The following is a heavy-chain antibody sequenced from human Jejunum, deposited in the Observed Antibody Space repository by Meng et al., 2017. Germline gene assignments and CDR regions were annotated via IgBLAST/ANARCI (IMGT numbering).Heavy chain of an antibody. CDR1: GDSITGYY. J-gene: IGHJ4*02. V-gene: IGHV4-4*07. CDR2: VYTSGST. CDR3: ARASNSAGWYGFDY. D-gene: IGHD6-19*01. Sequence: QVKRQESGPGLVKPSETLSLTCTVSGDSITGYYYNWIRQPAGKGLEWIGRVYTSGSTNYSPSLKSRVTMSVDTSMKQLSLKLTSVTAADTAVYYCARASNSAGWYGFDYWGQGTLATVSS.